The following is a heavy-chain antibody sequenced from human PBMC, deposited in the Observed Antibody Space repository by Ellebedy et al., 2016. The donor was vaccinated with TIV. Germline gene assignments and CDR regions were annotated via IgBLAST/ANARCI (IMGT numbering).Heavy chain of an antibody. J-gene: IGHJ4*02. V-gene: IGHV4-4*07. D-gene: IGHD6-19*01. CDR2: IYSTGSTGGT. CDR1: GGSITSYY. CDR3: ARDGVYASGWYSDY. Sequence: ESLKISCSVSGGSITSYYWSWIWQPAGKGLEWIGRIYSTGSTGGTNYSPSLKSRISMSVDRSKNQFSLKLTSVTAADTAVYFCARDGVYASGWYSDYWGQGTQVTVSA.